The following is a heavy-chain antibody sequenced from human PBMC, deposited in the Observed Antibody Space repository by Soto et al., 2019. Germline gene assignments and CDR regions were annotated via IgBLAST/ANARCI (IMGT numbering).Heavy chain of an antibody. CDR3: ARVGGYSDFSFDY. CDR2: IYYSGST. Sequence: PSETLSLTCTVSGGSISSGDYYWSWIRQPPGKGLEWIGYIYYSGSTYYNPSLKSRVTISVDTSKNQFSLKLSSVTAADTAVYYCARVGGYSDFSFDYWGQGTLVTVSS. D-gene: IGHD5-12*01. CDR1: GGSISSGDYY. J-gene: IGHJ4*02. V-gene: IGHV4-30-4*01.